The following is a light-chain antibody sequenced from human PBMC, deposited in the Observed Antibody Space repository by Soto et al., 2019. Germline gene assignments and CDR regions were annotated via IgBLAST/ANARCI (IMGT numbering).Light chain of an antibody. J-gene: IGKJ1*01. CDR2: DAS. Sequence: DIQMTQSPSSLSASVGDRVTITCQASQDISRYLNWYQHKPGKAPKLLIYDASNLETRVPSRFSGSGSGTDFTFTISSLQPEDFAVYYCHQYGSSPATFGQGTKVDIK. V-gene: IGKV1-33*01. CDR1: QDISRY. CDR3: HQYGSSPAT.